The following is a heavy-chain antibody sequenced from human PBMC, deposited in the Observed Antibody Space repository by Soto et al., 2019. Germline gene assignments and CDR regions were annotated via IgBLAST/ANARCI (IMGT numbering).Heavy chain of an antibody. CDR2: INSDGSST. V-gene: IGHV3-74*01. Sequence: GGSLRLSCAVSGSTFSNDWMHWVRQAPGKGLVWVSHINSDGSSTNYADFVKGRFTIARDNAKNTVYLQMNSLRAEDTAVYYCARNRSYSLDVWGQGTTVTVSS. J-gene: IGHJ6*02. CDR3: ARNRSYSLDV. CDR1: GSTFSNDW.